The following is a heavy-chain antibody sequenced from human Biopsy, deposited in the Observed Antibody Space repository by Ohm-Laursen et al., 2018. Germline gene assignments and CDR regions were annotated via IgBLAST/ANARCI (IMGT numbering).Heavy chain of an antibody. CDR3: ARDLPSSYYYAMDV. J-gene: IGHJ6*02. CDR2: TYKGGNT. V-gene: IGHV4-4*07. Sequence: GTLSLTCTVSGASITSYYWSWIRQPAGKGLEWIGHTYKGGNTNHNPPLKSRVSMSVDTSKNQLSLTLRSVTAADTAVYHCARDLPSSYYYAMDVWGQGTTVTVSS. CDR1: GASITSYY.